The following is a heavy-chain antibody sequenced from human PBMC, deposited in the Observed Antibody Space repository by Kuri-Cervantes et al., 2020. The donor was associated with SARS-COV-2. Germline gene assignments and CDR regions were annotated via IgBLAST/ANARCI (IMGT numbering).Heavy chain of an antibody. CDR2: IIPIFGIA. CDR3: ARVWYYYDSSGPPWYYYYGMDV. V-gene: IGHV1-69*04. D-gene: IGHD3-22*01. Sequence: SVKVSCKASGGTFSSYAISWVRQAPGQGLEWMGRIIPIFGIANYAQKFQGRVTITADKSTSTAYMELSSLRSEDTAVYYCARVWYYYDSSGPPWYYYYGMDVWSQGTTVTVSS. CDR1: GGTFSSYA. J-gene: IGHJ6*02.